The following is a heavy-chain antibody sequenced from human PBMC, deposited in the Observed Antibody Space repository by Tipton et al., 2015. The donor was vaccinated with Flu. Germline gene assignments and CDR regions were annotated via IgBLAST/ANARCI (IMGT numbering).Heavy chain of an antibody. Sequence: TLSLTCDVSGYSISSGYYWGWIRQPPGKGLEWIASIYHTGSSYYNPSLESRVTISVDKSNNRFFLNLRSVTAADAAVYYCAIHPLALARIGVSWDQGIRVTFPS. V-gene: IGHV4-38-2*01. D-gene: IGHD3-3*02. CDR3: AIHPLALARIGVS. CDR2: IYHTGSS. CDR1: GYSISSGYY. J-gene: IGHJ5*02.